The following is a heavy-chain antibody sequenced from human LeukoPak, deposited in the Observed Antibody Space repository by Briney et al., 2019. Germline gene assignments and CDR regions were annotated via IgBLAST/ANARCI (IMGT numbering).Heavy chain of an antibody. CDR3: ARHRKITMARGVITNYYYYGMDV. CDR1: GGSISSSSYY. D-gene: IGHD3-10*01. Sequence: SETLSLTCTVSGGSISSSSYYWGWIRQPPGKGLEWIGSIYYSGSTYYNPSLKSRVTISVDTSKNQFSLKLSSVTAADTAVYYCARHRKITMARGVITNYYYYGMDVWGQGTTVTVSS. V-gene: IGHV4-39*01. CDR2: IYYSGST. J-gene: IGHJ6*02.